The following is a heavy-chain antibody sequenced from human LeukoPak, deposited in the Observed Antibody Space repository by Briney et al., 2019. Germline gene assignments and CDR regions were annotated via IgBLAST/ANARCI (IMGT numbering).Heavy chain of an antibody. CDR2: INPNSGGT. CDR3: ARAAIVVVVAATPPHDAFDI. J-gene: IGHJ3*02. Sequence: ASVKVSCKASGYTFTGYYMHWVRQAPGQGLEWMGWINPNSGGTNYAQKFQGRVTMTRDTSISTAYMELSRLRSDDTAVYYCARAAIVVVVAATPPHDAFDIWGQGTMVTVSS. CDR1: GYTFTGYY. D-gene: IGHD2-15*01. V-gene: IGHV1-2*02.